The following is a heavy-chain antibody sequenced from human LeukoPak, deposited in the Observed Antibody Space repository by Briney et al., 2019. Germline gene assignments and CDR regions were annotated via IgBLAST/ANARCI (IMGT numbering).Heavy chain of an antibody. J-gene: IGHJ3*02. CDR1: GFTFSSSW. Sequence: GGSLRLSCAASGFTFSSSWMHWVRQAPGKGLVWVSRIYSDGRTTDYADSVRGRFTISRDNAKNMLYLQMSGLNAEDTAVYYCVRETFIAMVGSHALDIWGQGTMVTVSS. D-gene: IGHD6-19*01. V-gene: IGHV3-74*01. CDR3: VRETFIAMVGSHALDI. CDR2: IYSDGRTT.